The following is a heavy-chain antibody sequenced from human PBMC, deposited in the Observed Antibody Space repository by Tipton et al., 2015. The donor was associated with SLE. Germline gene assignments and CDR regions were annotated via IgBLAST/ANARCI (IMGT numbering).Heavy chain of an antibody. CDR2: VYYSGTA. CDR1: GGSFSGYY. Sequence: GLVKPSETLSLTCAVYGGSFSGYYWSWVRQAPGKGLECIATVYYSGTAYYNPSLKSRVTISVDASKNQISLKLSSVTAADTAVYYCARLSGDIVNGYYSTSHYYYMDVWGKGPTVTVSS. V-gene: IGHV4-34*01. D-gene: IGHD3-9*01. J-gene: IGHJ6*03. CDR3: ARLSGDIVNGYYSTSHYYYMDV.